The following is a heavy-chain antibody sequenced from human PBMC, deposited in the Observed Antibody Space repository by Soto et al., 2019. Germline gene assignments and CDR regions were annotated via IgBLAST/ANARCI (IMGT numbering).Heavy chain of an antibody. D-gene: IGHD3-10*01. CDR1: GGSISSGGYY. V-gene: IGHV4-31*03. Sequence: QVQLQESGPGLVKPSQTLSLTCTVSGGSISSGGYYWSWIRQHPGKGMEWIGYIYYSGSTYDNPSLKSRVTIAVDTSKNRFSLKLSSVTAADTAVYYCARAAATMVRGNWFDPWGQGTLVTVSS. CDR3: ARAAATMVRGNWFDP. J-gene: IGHJ5*02. CDR2: IYYSGST.